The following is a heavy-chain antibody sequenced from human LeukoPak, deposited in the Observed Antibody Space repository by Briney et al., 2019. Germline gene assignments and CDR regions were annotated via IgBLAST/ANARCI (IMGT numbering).Heavy chain of an antibody. Sequence: PGGSLRLSCAASGFTFSTYAMNWVRQAPGQGLGWVSGISGSGDNTYYADSVRGRFTISRDKSKSTVYLQMNSLGVEDTAIYYCARGRKLGAPTYFFDYWGQDTLVTVSS. CDR3: ARGRKLGAPTYFFDY. D-gene: IGHD1-26*01. J-gene: IGHJ4*02. CDR2: ISGSGDNT. CDR1: GFTFSTYA. V-gene: IGHV3-23*01.